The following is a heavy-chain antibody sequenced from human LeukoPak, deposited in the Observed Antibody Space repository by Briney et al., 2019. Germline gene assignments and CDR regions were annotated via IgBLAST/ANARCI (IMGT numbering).Heavy chain of an antibody. J-gene: IGHJ4*02. Sequence: SGGSLRLSCAASGFTFSSYAMSWVRQAPGKGLEWVSAISGSGGSTYYADSVKGRFTISRDNSKNTLYLQMNSLRAEDTAVYYCARELSRTGAFDYWGQGTLVTVSS. CDR2: ISGSGGST. D-gene: IGHD3-10*01. CDR1: GFTFSSYA. CDR3: ARELSRTGAFDY. V-gene: IGHV3-23*01.